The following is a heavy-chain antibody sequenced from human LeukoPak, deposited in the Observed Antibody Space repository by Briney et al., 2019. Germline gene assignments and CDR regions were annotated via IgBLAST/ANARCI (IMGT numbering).Heavy chain of an antibody. J-gene: IGHJ4*02. Sequence: PGGSLRLSCAASGFTFNNYAMNWVRQAPGKGLEWVSSISSSSSYIYYADSVKGRFTISRDNAKNSLYLQMNSLRAEDTAVYYCARNSPELELPDYWGQGTLVTVSS. CDR2: ISSSSSYI. D-gene: IGHD1-7*01. CDR3: ARNSPELELPDY. V-gene: IGHV3-21*01. CDR1: GFTFNNYA.